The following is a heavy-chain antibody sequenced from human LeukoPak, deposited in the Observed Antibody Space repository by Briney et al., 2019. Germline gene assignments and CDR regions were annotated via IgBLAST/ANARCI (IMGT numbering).Heavy chain of an antibody. CDR1: GFTFSRHG. V-gene: IGHV3-33*01. Sequence: GGSLRLSCAASGFTFSRHGFHWVRQAPGKGLDWLTTIWYDGSKEYYADAVKGRLTISRDDSKNTLYLQMTGLRVEDTAVYYCARDDCSGSSCLASWGQGTLVTVSS. CDR3: ARDDCSGSSCLAS. CDR2: IWYDGSKE. J-gene: IGHJ5*02. D-gene: IGHD2-2*01.